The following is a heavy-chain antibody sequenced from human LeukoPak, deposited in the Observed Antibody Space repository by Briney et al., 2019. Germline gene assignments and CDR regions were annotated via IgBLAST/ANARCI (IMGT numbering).Heavy chain of an antibody. Sequence: GGSLSLSCAASGFTFSSNGMHWVRQAPGKGLEWVGVISYDGSNKYYADSVKGRFTISRDNSKNTLYLQMNSLRAEDTAVYYCARDQDSSGWYGDYRGQGTLVTVSS. V-gene: IGHV3-30*03. CDR1: GFTFSSNG. J-gene: IGHJ4*02. CDR2: ISYDGSNK. D-gene: IGHD6-19*01. CDR3: ARDQDSSGWYGDY.